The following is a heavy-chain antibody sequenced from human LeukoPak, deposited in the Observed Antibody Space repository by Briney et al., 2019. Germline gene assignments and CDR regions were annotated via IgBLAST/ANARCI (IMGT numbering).Heavy chain of an antibody. CDR1: GFTFSDYY. CDR3: AREIASYGSGYYGMDV. CDR2: ISGSSSYT. V-gene: IGHV3-11*05. D-gene: IGHD3-10*01. J-gene: IGHJ6*02. Sequence: GGSLRLSCAASGFTFSDYYMSCIRQAPGKGLEWVSYISGSSSYTNYADSVKGRFTISRDNAKNSLYLQMNSLRAEDTAVYYCAREIASYGSGYYGMDVWGQGTTVTVSS.